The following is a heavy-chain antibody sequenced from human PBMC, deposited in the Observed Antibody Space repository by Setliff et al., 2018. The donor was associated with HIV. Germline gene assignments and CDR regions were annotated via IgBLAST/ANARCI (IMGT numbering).Heavy chain of an antibody. D-gene: IGHD2-2*01. CDR1: GYSINSSHF. CDR3: ARDKTYCNYSRCSRAGWYFDL. CDR2: IYHSGNT. Sequence: SETLSLTCTVSGYSINSSHFWGWIRQPPGKGLEWVGSIYHSGNTHYNPSLKSRVTILVDTSKNQFSLKLSSVTAADTTVYYCARDKTYCNYSRCSRAGWYFDLWGRGTLVTVSS. J-gene: IGHJ2*01. V-gene: IGHV4-38-2*02.